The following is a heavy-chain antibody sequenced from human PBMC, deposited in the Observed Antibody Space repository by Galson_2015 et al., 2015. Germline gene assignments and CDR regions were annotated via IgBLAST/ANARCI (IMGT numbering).Heavy chain of an antibody. J-gene: IGHJ4*02. D-gene: IGHD1-26*01. CDR3: ARDQGSGSYYDVFDY. V-gene: IGHV3-74*01. CDR2: NGDGSST. Sequence: NGDGSSTSYADSVKGRFTISRDNAKNTLYLQMNSLRAEDTAVYYCARDQGSGSYYDVFDYWGQGTLVTVSS.